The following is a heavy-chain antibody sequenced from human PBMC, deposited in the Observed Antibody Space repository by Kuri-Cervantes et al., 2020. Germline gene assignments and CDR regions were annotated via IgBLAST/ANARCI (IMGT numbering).Heavy chain of an antibody. J-gene: IGHJ4*02. Sequence: GSLRLSCAVYGGSFSGYYWNWIRQPPGKGLEWIGEINHSGSTNYNPSLKSRVTISVDTSKNQFSLKLTSVTAADTAVYYCARLGYYYDNSGPSAADYWGQGTLVTVSS. CDR1: GGSFSGYY. V-gene: IGHV4-34*01. CDR3: ARLGYYYDNSGPSAADY. CDR2: INHSGST. D-gene: IGHD3-22*01.